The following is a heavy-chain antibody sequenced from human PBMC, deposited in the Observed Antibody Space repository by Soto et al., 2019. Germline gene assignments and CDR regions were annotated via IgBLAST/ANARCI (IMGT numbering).Heavy chain of an antibody. CDR2: INPNSGGT. CDR1: GYTFTGYY. V-gene: IGHV1-2*04. CDR3: ARDLKTDITEYCSGGSCYYYYYGMDV. J-gene: IGHJ6*02. Sequence: ASVKVSCSASGYTFTGYYMHWVRQAPGQGLEWMGWINPNSGGTNYAQKFQGWVTMTRDTSISTAYMELSRLRSDDTAVYYCARDLKTDITEYCSGGSCYYYYYGMDVWGQGTTVTVSS. D-gene: IGHD2-15*01.